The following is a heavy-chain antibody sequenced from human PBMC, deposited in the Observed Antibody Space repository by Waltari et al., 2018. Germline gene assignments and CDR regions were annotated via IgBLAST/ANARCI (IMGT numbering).Heavy chain of an antibody. CDR2: IYYSGST. J-gene: IGHJ2*01. D-gene: IGHD3-10*01. Sequence: QVQLQESGPGLVKPSETLSLTCTVPGGSISSHYWSWIRQPPGKGLEWIGYIYYSGSTNYNPSLKSRVTISVDTSKNQFSLKLSSVTAADTAVYYCARDRGVRYFDLWGRGTLVTVSS. CDR1: GGSISSHY. V-gene: IGHV4-59*11. CDR3: ARDRGVRYFDL.